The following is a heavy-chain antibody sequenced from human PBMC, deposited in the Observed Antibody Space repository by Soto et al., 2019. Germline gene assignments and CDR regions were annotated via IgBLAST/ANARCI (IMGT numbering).Heavy chain of an antibody. CDR3: ARHRYSSSPSDNGMDV. CDR1: GYEFATHC. V-gene: IGHV5-51*01. J-gene: IGHJ6*02. D-gene: IGHD6-13*01. CDR2: IYPGDSDT. Sequence: SLKVSSKGAGYEFATHCIGLVLQIPGKGLEWMGIIYPGDSDTKYSPSFQGQVTISVDKSISTAYLQWSSLKASDTAMYYCARHRYSSSPSDNGMDVWGQRTTVTVSS.